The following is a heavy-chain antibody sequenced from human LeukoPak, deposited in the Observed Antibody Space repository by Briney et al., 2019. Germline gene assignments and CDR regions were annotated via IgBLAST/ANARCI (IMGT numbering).Heavy chain of an antibody. J-gene: IGHJ4*02. CDR1: GFTFSDYY. V-gene: IGHV3-11*01. D-gene: IGHD6-13*01. Sequence: GGSLRLSCAASGFTFSDYYMSWIRQAPGKGLEGVSYISSSGSTIYYADSVKGRFTISRDNAKNSLYLQMNSLRAEDTAVYYCARDLPGIAAAEPHFDYWGQGTLVTVSS. CDR2: ISSSGSTI. CDR3: ARDLPGIAAAEPHFDY.